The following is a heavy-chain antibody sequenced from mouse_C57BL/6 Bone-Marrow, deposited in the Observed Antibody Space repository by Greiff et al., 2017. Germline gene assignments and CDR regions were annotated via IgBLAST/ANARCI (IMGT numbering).Heavy chain of an antibody. CDR1: GYTFTSYG. CDR3: ARWDYDGSSYGRYFDV. D-gene: IGHD1-1*01. CDR2: IYPRSGNP. V-gene: IGHV1-81*01. J-gene: IGHJ1*03. Sequence: QVQLQQSGAELARPGASVKLSCKASGYTFTSYGISWVKQRTGQGLEWIGEIYPRSGNPYYNEKFKGKATLTADKSSSTAYMELRSLTSEDSAVYFCARWDYDGSSYGRYFDVWGTVTTVTVSS.